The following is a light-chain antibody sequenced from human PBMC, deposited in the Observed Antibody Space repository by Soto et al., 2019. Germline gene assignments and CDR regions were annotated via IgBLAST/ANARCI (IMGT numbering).Light chain of an antibody. Sequence: EIVLTQSPGTLSLSPGERATLSCRASQSVSSSYLAWYQQKPGQAPRLLIYGASSRATGTPDRFSGSGSGTDFTLNISRLEPEDFAVYYCQQYGSSRVTFGPGTKVDIK. J-gene: IGKJ3*01. CDR2: GAS. CDR3: QQYGSSRVT. CDR1: QSVSSSY. V-gene: IGKV3-20*01.